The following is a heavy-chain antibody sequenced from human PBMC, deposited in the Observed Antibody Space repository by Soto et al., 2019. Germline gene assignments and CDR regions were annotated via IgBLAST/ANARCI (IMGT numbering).Heavy chain of an antibody. CDR2: ISGGGGAT. V-gene: IGHV3-23*01. Sequence: EVQLLQSGGGLVQPGGSLRLSCAASGFTFTNYAFTWVRQAPGKGLEWVSSISGGGGATYYADSVKGRFTISRDNSKDTLFLQMNNLRADDTALYYCAKASGGYSYAYEPNYWGQGTLVTVSS. CDR3: AKASGGYSYAYEPNY. J-gene: IGHJ4*02. D-gene: IGHD5-18*01. CDR1: GFTFTNYA.